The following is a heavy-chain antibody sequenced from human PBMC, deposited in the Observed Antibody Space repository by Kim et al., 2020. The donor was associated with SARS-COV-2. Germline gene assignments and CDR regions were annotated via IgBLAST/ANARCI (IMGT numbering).Heavy chain of an antibody. Sequence: GGSLRLSCAASGFTFSSYAMSWVRQAPGKGLEWVSAISGSGGSTYYADSVKGRFTISRDNSKNTLYLQMNSLRAEDTAVYYCAKVGSYCSGGSCYSAGYYYYGMDVWGQGTTVTVSS. J-gene: IGHJ6*02. CDR1: GFTFSSYA. D-gene: IGHD2-15*01. V-gene: IGHV3-23*01. CDR2: ISGSGGST. CDR3: AKVGSYCSGGSCYSAGYYYYGMDV.